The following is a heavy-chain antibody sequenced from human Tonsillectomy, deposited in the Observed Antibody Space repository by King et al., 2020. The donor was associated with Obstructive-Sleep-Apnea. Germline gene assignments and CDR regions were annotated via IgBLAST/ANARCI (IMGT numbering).Heavy chain of an antibody. CDR3: AKVRSYYWPYYFDY. J-gene: IGHJ4*02. CDR2: ISGSGGST. V-gene: IGHV3-23*04. D-gene: IGHD1-26*01. Sequence: VQLVESGGGLVQPGGSLRLSCAASGFTFRSYARSWVRQAPGKGLEWVSAISGSGGSTYYADSVKGRFTTSRDNSKTTLYLPMNSLRAKDTAVYYCAKVRSYYWPYYFDYWGQGTLVTVSS. CDR1: GFTFRSYA.